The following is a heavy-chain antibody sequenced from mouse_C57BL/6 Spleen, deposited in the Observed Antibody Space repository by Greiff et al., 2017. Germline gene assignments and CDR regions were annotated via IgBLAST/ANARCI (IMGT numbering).Heavy chain of an antibody. CDR3: ARTPNYYYAMDY. CDR2: IYPGDGDT. Sequence: VQLQQSGAELVKRGASVKISCKASGYAFSSYWKNWVKQRPGKGLEWIGQIYPGDGDTNYNGKFKGKATLTADKSSSTAYMQLSSLTSEDSAVYFCARTPNYYYAMDYWGQGTSVTVSS. CDR1: GYAFSSYW. J-gene: IGHJ4*01. V-gene: IGHV1-80*01.